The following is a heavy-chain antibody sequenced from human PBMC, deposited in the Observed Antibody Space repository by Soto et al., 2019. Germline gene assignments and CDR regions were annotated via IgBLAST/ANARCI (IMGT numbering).Heavy chain of an antibody. V-gene: IGHV4-39*01. CDR1: SGSISSSSSY. J-gene: IGHJ4*02. CDR3: ARQSGSTENY. CDR2: IYYRGNT. Sequence: SETLSLTCTVSSGSISSSSSYWGWIRQPPGKGLEWIGNIYYRGNTYYNPSLKSRVTISVDTSKNQFSLKLSSVTAADTAVYYCARQSGSTENYWGQGTLVTVSS. D-gene: IGHD1-26*01.